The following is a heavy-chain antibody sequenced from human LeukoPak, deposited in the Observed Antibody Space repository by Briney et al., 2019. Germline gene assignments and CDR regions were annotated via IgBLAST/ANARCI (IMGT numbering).Heavy chain of an antibody. D-gene: IGHD2-8*01. V-gene: IGHV1-18*01. CDR2: IHSYNGDR. CDR3: ARDCSNGVCFPREH. CDR1: GYTLSEYG. J-gene: IGHJ4*02. Sequence: GSVKLSCKASGYTLSEYGISWVRRAPGQGLEWVGWIHSYNGDRKCAERFQSRVPMTTDTSTSTYYMELRSLRSDDTAIYYCARDCSNGVCFPREHWGQGTLVTVST.